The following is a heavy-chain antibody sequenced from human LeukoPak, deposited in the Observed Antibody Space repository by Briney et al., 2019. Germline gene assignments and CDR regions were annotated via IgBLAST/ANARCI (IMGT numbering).Heavy chain of an antibody. Sequence: PSETLSLTCTVSGGSISSSSYYWGWIRQPPGKGLEWIGSIYYSGSTYYNPSLKSRVTISVDTSENQFSPKLSSVTAADTAVYYCAGHYDSSGYPPYWGQGTLVTVSS. D-gene: IGHD3-22*01. CDR3: AGHYDSSGYPPY. CDR1: GGSISSSSYY. J-gene: IGHJ4*02. CDR2: IYYSGST. V-gene: IGHV4-39*01.